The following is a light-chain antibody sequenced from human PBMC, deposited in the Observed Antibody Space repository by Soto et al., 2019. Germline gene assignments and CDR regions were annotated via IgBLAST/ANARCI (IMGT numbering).Light chain of an antibody. V-gene: IGKV1-17*01. CDR3: LQHNSYPWT. CDR1: QGIGND. J-gene: IGKJ1*01. Sequence: IQMTQSPSSLSASVGDRVTITCRASQGIGNDLGWYQQKPGKAPKRPIYAASSLQSGVPSRFSGSGSGTEFTLTISSLQPEDFATYYCLQHNSYPWTFGQGTKVDIK. CDR2: AAS.